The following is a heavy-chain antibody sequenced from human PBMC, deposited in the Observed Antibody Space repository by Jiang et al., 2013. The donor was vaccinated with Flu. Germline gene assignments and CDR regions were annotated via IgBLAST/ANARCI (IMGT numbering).Heavy chain of an antibody. D-gene: IGHD6-13*01. CDR3: ARGGRIADYSMDV. J-gene: IGHJ6*02. V-gene: IGHV4-59*13. Sequence: GGSISSYYWSWIRQPPGKGLEWIGYIYYSGSTNYNPSLKSRVTISVDTSKNQFSLKLSSVTAADTAVYYCARGGRIADYSMDVWGQGTTVTVSS. CDR1: GGSISSYY. CDR2: IYYSGST.